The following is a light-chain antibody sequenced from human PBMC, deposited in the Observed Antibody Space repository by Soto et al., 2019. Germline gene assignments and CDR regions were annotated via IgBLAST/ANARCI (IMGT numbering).Light chain of an antibody. CDR3: QQYNSYSIT. CDR2: DAS. CDR1: QSISNL. V-gene: IGKV1-5*01. Sequence: DIQMTQSPSTLSASVGDRVTITCRASQSISNLLAWYQQKPGQAPKLLIYDASSLESGVPSRFSGSGSGTEFTLTISGLQPDDFATYYCQQYNSYSITFGQGTRLEIK. J-gene: IGKJ5*01.